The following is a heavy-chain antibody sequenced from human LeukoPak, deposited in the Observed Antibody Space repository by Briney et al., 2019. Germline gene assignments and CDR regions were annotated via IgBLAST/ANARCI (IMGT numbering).Heavy chain of an antibody. D-gene: IGHD6-13*01. J-gene: IGHJ4*02. CDR1: GFTFSSYG. V-gene: IGHV3-30*18. CDR3: AKKQQLVPSPAYFDY. CDR2: ISYDGSNK. Sequence: GGSLRLSCAASGFTFSSYGMHWVRQAPGKGLEWVAVISYDGSNKYYADSVKGRFTISRDNSKNTLYLQMNSLRAEDTAVYYCAKKQQLVPSPAYFDYWGQGTLVAVS.